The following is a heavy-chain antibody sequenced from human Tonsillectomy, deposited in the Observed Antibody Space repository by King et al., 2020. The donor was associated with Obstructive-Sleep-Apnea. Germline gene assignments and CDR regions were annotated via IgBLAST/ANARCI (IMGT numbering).Heavy chain of an antibody. CDR3: ARGTGWYGVDV. D-gene: IGHD6-19*01. Sequence: QLQESGPGLVKPSETLSLTCTVSGGSIISYSLTWIRQPPGKGLEWIGHVYYSGSTNYKPSLKSRVTISADTSKNQFSLKLSSVTAADTGVYYCARGTGWYGVDVWGQGTTVTVSS. CDR2: VYYSGST. CDR1: GGSIISYS. V-gene: IGHV4-59*01. J-gene: IGHJ6*02.